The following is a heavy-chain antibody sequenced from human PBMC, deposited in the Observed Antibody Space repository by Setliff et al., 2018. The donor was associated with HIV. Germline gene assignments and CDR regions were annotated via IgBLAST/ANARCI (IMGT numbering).Heavy chain of an antibody. V-gene: IGHV4-28*01. CDR3: ARSALWFGEADWYFDL. CDR1: GYSISSSYW. J-gene: IGHJ2*01. D-gene: IGHD3-10*01. CDR2: IYKGGST. Sequence: PSETLSLTCVVSGYSISSSYWWGWIRQPPGKGLEWIGWIGYIYKGGSTYYNPSLKSRVTMSEDTSKNQFSLKLRSVTAVGTAVYYCARSALWFGEADWYFDLWGRGTLVTVSS.